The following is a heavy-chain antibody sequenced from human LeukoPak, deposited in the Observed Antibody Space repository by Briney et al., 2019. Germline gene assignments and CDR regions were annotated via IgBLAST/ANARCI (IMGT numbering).Heavy chain of an antibody. D-gene: IGHD3-22*01. J-gene: IGHJ4*02. CDR2: ISYSGST. CDR1: RGSISSRSTY. Sequence: SETLSLTCTVSRGSISSRSTYCGWIRQPPWKGLEFIGSISYSGSTYYNPSLKSRVTISVDTSKNQFSLKLSSVTAADTAVYYCARLTNSDSSGYYLDYWGQGTLVTVSS. CDR3: ARLTNSDSSGYYLDY. V-gene: IGHV4-39*01.